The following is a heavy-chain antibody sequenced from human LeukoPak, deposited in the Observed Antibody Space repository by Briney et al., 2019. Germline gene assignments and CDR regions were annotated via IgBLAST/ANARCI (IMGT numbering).Heavy chain of an antibody. V-gene: IGHV1-2*02. D-gene: IGHD4-17*01. CDR3: ARDYGDY. J-gene: IGHJ4*02. Sequence: ASVKVSCKASGYTFTGYYMHWVRQAPGQGLEWMGWINPNSGGTNYAQKFQGRVTITTDESTSTAYMELSSLRSEDTAVYYCARDYGDYWGQGTLVTVSS. CDR1: GYTFTGYY. CDR2: INPNSGGT.